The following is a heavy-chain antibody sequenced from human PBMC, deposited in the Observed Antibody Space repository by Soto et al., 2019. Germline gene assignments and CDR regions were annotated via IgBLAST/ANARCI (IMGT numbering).Heavy chain of an antibody. D-gene: IGHD4-17*01. CDR1: GFTVSSNY. CDR2: IYSGGST. J-gene: IGHJ6*02. Sequence: EVQLVECGGGLVQPGGSLRRSCAASGFTVSSNYMSWVRQAPGKGLEWVSVIYSGGSTYYADSVKGRFTISRDNSKNTLYLQMNSLRAEDTAVYYCARDLTVTTGYYYYGMDVWGQGTTVTVSS. V-gene: IGHV3-66*01. CDR3: ARDLTVTTGYYYYGMDV.